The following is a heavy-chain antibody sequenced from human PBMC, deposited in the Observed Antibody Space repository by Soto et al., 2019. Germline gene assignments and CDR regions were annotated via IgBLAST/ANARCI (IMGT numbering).Heavy chain of an antibody. CDR1: GFTLSTYT. J-gene: IGHJ4*02. CDR3: ASHYDMWSGYLSPVDY. V-gene: IGHV3-23*05. Sequence: GGSLRLSCAASGFTLSTYTMNWVRQPPGKGLEWVSGIFQSGATFYTDSVKGRFTITRDNAKNSLYLEMNSLRDEDTAVYYCASHYDMWSGYLSPVDYWGQGTLVTVSS. D-gene: IGHD3-3*01. CDR2: IFQSGAT.